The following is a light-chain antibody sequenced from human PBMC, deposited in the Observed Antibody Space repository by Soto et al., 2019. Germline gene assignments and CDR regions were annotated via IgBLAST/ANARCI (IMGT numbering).Light chain of an antibody. CDR1: QSISRS. CDR3: QQYIDFLIG. V-gene: IGKV1-5*01. CDR2: DAS. Sequence: DIQMTQSPSTLSASVGDRVTITCRASQSISRSLAWYQQKPRKAPSLLIYDASSLEGGVPSRFSCSGFGTEFSLPITKLQPADFATYFRQQYIDFLIGLGLRTTVDVK. J-gene: IGKJ3*01.